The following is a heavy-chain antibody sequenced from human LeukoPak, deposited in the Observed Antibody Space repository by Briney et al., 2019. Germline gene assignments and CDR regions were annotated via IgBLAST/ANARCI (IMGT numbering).Heavy chain of an antibody. J-gene: IGHJ4*02. CDR3: ARDEYDSSGYYFDY. Sequence: GGSLRLSCAASGFTFSNYAMHWVRQAPGKGLEWVTFIRYDGSNTYYGDSVKGRFTISRDNSKNTLYLQMNSLRAEDTAVYYCARDEYDSSGYYFDYWGQGTLVTVSS. CDR1: GFTFSNYA. D-gene: IGHD3-22*01. CDR2: IRYDGSNT. V-gene: IGHV3-30*02.